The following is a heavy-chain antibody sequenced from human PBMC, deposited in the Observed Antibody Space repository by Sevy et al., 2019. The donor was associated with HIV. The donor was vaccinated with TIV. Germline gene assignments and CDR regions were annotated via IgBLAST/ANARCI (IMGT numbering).Heavy chain of an antibody. CDR2: IKSNADGGTA. D-gene: IGHD1-1*01. V-gene: IGHV3-15*01. Sequence: GGSLRLSCAASGFTFSNFWISWVRQAPEKGLEWVGRIKSNADGGTADYAARFKGKVTISRDDSKNTLFLQMSSLKTEDTAVYYCATGGTAEAFDVWGPGTMVTVSS. J-gene: IGHJ3*01. CDR1: GFTFSNFW. CDR3: ATGGTAEAFDV.